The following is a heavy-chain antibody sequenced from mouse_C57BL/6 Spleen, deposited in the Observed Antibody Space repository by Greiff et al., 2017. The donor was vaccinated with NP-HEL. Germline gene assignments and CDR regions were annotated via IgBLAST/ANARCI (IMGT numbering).Heavy chain of an antibody. Sequence: VMLVESGPELVKPGASVKISCKASGYAFSSSWMNWVKQRPGKGLEWIGRIYPGDGDTNYNGKFKGKATLTADKSANTAYMQLSSLTSEDSAVYFCARRLDYYGGSWFAYWGQGTLVTVSA. CDR2: IYPGDGDT. V-gene: IGHV1-82*01. J-gene: IGHJ3*01. CDR3: ARRLDYYGGSWFAY. CDR1: GYAFSSSW. D-gene: IGHD1-1*01.